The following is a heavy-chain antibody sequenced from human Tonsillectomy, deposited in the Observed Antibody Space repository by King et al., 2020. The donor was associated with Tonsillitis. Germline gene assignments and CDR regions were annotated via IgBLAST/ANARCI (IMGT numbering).Heavy chain of an antibody. D-gene: IGHD6-13*01. CDR1: GYTFTTYY. CDR2: INPSGGST. CDR3: ARDGGQHLLPYYYMDV. J-gene: IGHJ6*03. Sequence: VQLVESGAEVKKPGASVKVSCKASGYTFTTYYMHWVRQAPGQGLEWMGVINPSGGSTSYAQKFQGRVTMTRDTSTSTVYMELSSLRSDDTAVFYCARDGGQHLLPYYYMDVWGKGTTVTVSS. V-gene: IGHV1-46*01.